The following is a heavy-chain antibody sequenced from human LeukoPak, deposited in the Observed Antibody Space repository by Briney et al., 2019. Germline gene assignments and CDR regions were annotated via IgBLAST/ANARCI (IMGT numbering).Heavy chain of an antibody. Sequence: GGSLRLSCAASGFTFSSHRMNWVRQAPGKGLEWVSYISSSGSGSTIYYADSVKGRFTISRDNAKNSLYLQMNSLRAEDTAFYYCAREEGGNNFDYWGQGTLVTVSS. J-gene: IGHJ4*02. CDR1: GFTFSSHR. CDR3: AREEGGNNFDY. D-gene: IGHD1-26*01. V-gene: IGHV3-48*04. CDR2: ISSSGSGSTI.